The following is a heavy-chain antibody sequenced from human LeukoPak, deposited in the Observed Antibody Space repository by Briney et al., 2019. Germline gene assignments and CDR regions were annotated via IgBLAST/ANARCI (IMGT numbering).Heavy chain of an antibody. Sequence: GGSLRLSCAASGFTFSSYWMHWVRQAPGKGLVWVSRINSDGSSTSYADSVKGRFTISSDNAKNSLYLQMNSLRAEDMALYYCAKVGPNSSAAEAYYMDVWGKGTTVTVSS. D-gene: IGHD3-22*01. J-gene: IGHJ6*03. CDR3: AKVGPNSSAAEAYYMDV. V-gene: IGHV3-74*01. CDR1: GFTFSSYW. CDR2: INSDGSST.